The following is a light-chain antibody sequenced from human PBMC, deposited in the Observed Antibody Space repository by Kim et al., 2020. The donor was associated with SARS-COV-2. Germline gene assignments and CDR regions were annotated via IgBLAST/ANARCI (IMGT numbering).Light chain of an antibody. V-gene: IGLV3-1*01. CDR2: EDR. CDR1: ELGDKN. CDR3: QAWDSSTVV. Sequence: SYELTQPPSVSVSPGQTAIITCSGDELGDKNGCWYQPKAGQSPVLVIYEDRKRPSGIPERVSGSHSGNTATLTISGTQAMGEADYYCQAWDSSTVV. J-gene: IGLJ2*01.